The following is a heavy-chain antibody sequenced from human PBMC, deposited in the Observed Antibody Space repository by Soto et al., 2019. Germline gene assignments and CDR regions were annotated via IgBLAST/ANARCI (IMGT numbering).Heavy chain of an antibody. CDR2: ISAYNGNT. J-gene: IGHJ6*04. V-gene: IGHV1-18*01. Sequence: ASVKVSCKASGYTFTSYGISWVRQAPGQGLEWMGWISAYNGNTNYAQKLQGRVTMTTDTSTSTAYMELRSLRSDDTAVYYCARGPCSGGSCYVLCNYYYYCMDVWGKGTTVTVSS. CDR1: GYTFTSYG. D-gene: IGHD2-15*01. CDR3: ARGPCSGGSCYVLCNYYYYCMDV.